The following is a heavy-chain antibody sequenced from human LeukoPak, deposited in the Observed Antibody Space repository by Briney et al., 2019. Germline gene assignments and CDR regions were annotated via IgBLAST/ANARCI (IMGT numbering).Heavy chain of an antibody. V-gene: IGHV3-23*01. Sequence: GGSLRLSCAASGLIFSNAWMSWVRQAPGKGLEWVSAISGSGGSTYYADSVKGRFTISRDNSKNTLYLQMNSLRAEDTAVYYCAKDLVLGIYYGSGSYGQFDYWGQGTLVTVSS. J-gene: IGHJ4*02. CDR2: ISGSGGST. CDR3: AKDLVLGIYYGSGSYGQFDY. D-gene: IGHD3-10*01. CDR1: GLIFSNAW.